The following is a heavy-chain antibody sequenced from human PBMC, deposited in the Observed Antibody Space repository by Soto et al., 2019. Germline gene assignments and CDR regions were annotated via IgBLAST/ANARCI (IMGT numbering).Heavy chain of an antibody. V-gene: IGHV2-70*01. J-gene: IGHJ4*02. CDR2: IDWEEDK. CDR3: TRSTNWNYEYYFDY. Sequence: SGPTLVNPTHTLTLTCSFSGFSLSYTGIGVRWIRQLPGKALEFLALIDWEEDKFYRPSLRTRLTVSKDTSKSQVVLTLTNVDPVDTATYYCTRSTNWNYEYYFDYWGQGTLVTVSS. CDR1: GFSLSYTGIG. D-gene: IGHD1-7*01.